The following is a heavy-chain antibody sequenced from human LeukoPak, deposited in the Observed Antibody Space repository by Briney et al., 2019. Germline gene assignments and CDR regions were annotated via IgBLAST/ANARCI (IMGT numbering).Heavy chain of an antibody. CDR1: GFTFSSYA. CDR2: ISGSGGST. D-gene: IGHD3-22*01. Sequence: GGSLRLSCAASGFTFSSYAMSWVRQAPGKGLEWVSAISGSGGSTYYADSVKGRFTISRDNSKNTLYLQMNSLRAEDTAVYYCAKDPTNYYDSSGYYSNYYYYGMDVWGQGTTVTVSS. CDR3: AKDPTNYYDSSGYYSNYYYYGMDV. V-gene: IGHV3-23*01. J-gene: IGHJ6*02.